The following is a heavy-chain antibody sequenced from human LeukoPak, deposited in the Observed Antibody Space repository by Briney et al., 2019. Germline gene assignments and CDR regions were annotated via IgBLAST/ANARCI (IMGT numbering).Heavy chain of an antibody. CDR3: AKGSGMVYDFWSGYYQY. D-gene: IGHD3-3*01. CDR2: ISSSSSYI. Sequence: PGGSLRLSCAASGFTFSSYSMNWVRQAPGKGLEWVSSISSSSSYIYYADSVKGRFTISRDNSKDTLYLQMNSLRAEDTAVYYCAKGSGMVYDFWSGYYQYWGQGTLVTVSS. CDR1: GFTFSSYS. J-gene: IGHJ4*02. V-gene: IGHV3-21*01.